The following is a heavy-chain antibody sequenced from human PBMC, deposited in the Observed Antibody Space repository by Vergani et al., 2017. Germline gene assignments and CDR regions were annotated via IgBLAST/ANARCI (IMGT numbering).Heavy chain of an antibody. D-gene: IGHD2-2*01. J-gene: IGHJ5*02. V-gene: IGHV4-38-2*02. Sequence: QVRLEESGPGLVQPSETLSLTCAFSGYSISSGYYWGWIRQPPGKGLEWIGSIYHSGSTYYNPSLKSRVTISVDTAKNQFSLKLSSVTAADTAVYYCAREVGSTSSCWFDPWGQGTLVTVSS. CDR1: GYSISSGYY. CDR3: AREVGSTSSCWFDP. CDR2: IYHSGST.